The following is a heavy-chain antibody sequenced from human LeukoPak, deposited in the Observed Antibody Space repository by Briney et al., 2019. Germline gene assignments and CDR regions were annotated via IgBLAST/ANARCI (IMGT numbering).Heavy chain of an antibody. CDR1: GGSISSGDYY. J-gene: IGHJ3*02. Sequence: SETLSLTCTVSGGSISSGDYYWSWIRQPPGKGLEWIGEINHSGSTNYNPSLKSRVTISVDTSKNQFSLKLSSVTAADTAVYYCARGSIAVAGRPHDAFDIWGQGTMVTVSS. D-gene: IGHD6-19*01. V-gene: IGHV4-39*07. CDR2: INHSGST. CDR3: ARGSIAVAGRPHDAFDI.